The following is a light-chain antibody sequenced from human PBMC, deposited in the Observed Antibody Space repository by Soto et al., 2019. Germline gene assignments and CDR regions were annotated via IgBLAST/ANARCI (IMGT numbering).Light chain of an antibody. J-gene: IGKJ1*01. CDR1: QSVSSH. CDR2: AGS. Sequence: EIVMTQSPATLSVSPGESATLSCRANQSVSSHLAWYRQEPGQAPRLLVYAGSTGATGVPARFRGSGSGIEFTLTISSLQSEDFAVYFCQQYHDWPWTFGQGSRVEIK. V-gene: IGKV3-15*01. CDR3: QQYHDWPWT.